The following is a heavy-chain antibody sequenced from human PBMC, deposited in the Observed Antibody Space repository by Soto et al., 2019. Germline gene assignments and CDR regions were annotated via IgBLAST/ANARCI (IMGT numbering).Heavy chain of an antibody. Sequence: GESLKISCKGSGYSFTTYWIGWVRQMPGKGLEWMGIIYPGDSDSRYSPSFQGQVTISVDKSITTAYLQWSSLKASDTAMYYCARIGDYGSGSYPYFDYWGPGTLVTVSS. D-gene: IGHD3-10*01. CDR1: GYSFTTYW. CDR2: IYPGDSDS. CDR3: ARIGDYGSGSYPYFDY. J-gene: IGHJ4*02. V-gene: IGHV5-51*01.